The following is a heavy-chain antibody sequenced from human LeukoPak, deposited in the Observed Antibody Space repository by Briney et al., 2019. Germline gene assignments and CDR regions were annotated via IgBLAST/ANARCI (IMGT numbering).Heavy chain of an antibody. CDR1: GGSISSSSYY. V-gene: IGHV4-39*01. CDR3: ASLIVVVPAATDY. D-gene: IGHD2-2*01. Sequence: SETLSLTCTVSGGSISSSSYYWGWLRQPPGKGREWIGSIYYSGSTYYNPSLKSRVTIYVDTSKNQFSLKLSSVTAADTAVYYCASLIVVVPAATDYWGQGTLVTVSS. J-gene: IGHJ4*02. CDR2: IYYSGST.